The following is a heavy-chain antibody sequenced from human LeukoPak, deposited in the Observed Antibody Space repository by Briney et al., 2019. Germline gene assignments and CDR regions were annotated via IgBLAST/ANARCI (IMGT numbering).Heavy chain of an antibody. CDR1: GFTFDDYG. Sequence: PGGSLRLSCAASGFTFDDYGMSWVRHAPGKGLEWVSGINWNGGSTGYADSVKGRFTISRDNAKNSLYLQMNSLRAEDTALYYCARTPILYSYGYNYFDYWGQGTLVTVSS. D-gene: IGHD5-18*01. V-gene: IGHV3-20*04. CDR2: INWNGGST. J-gene: IGHJ4*02. CDR3: ARTPILYSYGYNYFDY.